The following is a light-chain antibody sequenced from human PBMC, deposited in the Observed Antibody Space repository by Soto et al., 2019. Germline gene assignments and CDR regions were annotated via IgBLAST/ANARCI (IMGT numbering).Light chain of an antibody. CDR1: SSDVGGYNY. Sequence: QSALTQPPSASGSPGQSVTISCTGTSSDVGGYNYVSWYQQHPGKAPKLMIYEVSKRPSGVPDRFSGSKSGNTASLTVSGLLAEDEADYYCSSYGGRNNLIFGGGTKLTVL. V-gene: IGLV2-8*01. J-gene: IGLJ2*01. CDR3: SSYGGRNNLI. CDR2: EVS.